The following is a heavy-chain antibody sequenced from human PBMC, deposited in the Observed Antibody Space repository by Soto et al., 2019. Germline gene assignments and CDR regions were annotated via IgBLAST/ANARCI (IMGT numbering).Heavy chain of an antibody. J-gene: IGHJ5*02. D-gene: IGHD3-22*01. Sequence: QITLKESGPTLVKPTQTLTLTCTFSGFSLSTSGVGVGWIRQPPGKALEWLALIYWDDDKRYSPSLKSRLTLTHDTSNNHVVLTMTNMDPFDTATYYSPHTPQFRYYYDSSGYYYDCFHPWGQGTLVTVSS. V-gene: IGHV2-5*02. CDR3: PHTPQFRYYYDSSGYYYDCFHP. CDR2: IYWDDDK. CDR1: GFSLSTSGVG.